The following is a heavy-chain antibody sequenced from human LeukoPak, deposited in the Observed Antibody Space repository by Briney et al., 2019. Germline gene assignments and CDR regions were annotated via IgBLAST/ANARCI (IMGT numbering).Heavy chain of an antibody. CDR2: ISYDGSNK. D-gene: IGHD5-12*01. J-gene: IGHJ5*02. Sequence: GGSLRLSCAASGFTFSSYGMHWVRQAPGKGLEWVAVISYDGSNKYYADSVKGRFTISRDNSKNTLYLQMNSLRAEDTAVYYCAKAGYGGYDYAPGWFDPWGQGTLVTVSS. CDR1: GFTFSSYG. CDR3: AKAGYGGYDYAPGWFDP. V-gene: IGHV3-30*18.